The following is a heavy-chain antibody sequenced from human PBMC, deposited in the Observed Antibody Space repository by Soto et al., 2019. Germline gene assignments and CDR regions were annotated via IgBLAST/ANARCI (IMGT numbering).Heavy chain of an antibody. CDR2: INAGNGNT. Sequence: QVQLVQSGAEVKKPGASVKVSCKASGYTFTSYAMHWVRQAPGQRLEWMGWINAGNGNTKYSQKFQGRVTITRDTSASTAYMELSSLRSEDTAVYYCARVAAAPRHYYYGMDVWGQGTTVTVSS. J-gene: IGHJ6*02. CDR1: GYTFTSYA. V-gene: IGHV1-3*01. CDR3: ARVAAAPRHYYYGMDV. D-gene: IGHD6-13*01.